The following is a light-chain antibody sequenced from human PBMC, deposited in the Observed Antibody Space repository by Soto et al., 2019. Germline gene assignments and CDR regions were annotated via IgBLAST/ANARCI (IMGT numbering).Light chain of an antibody. V-gene: IGKV3-11*01. CDR1: QSIRSN. CDR3: QVRTNWSIA. CDR2: DAS. Sequence: EIVMTQFPATLSVSPGERATLSCRASQSIRSNLAWNQQKPGQAPRRLIYDASNRATGIPARFSGTGSGTDFTLTINNLEPEDFAVYYCQVRTNWSIAFGRGTRLEIK. J-gene: IGKJ5*01.